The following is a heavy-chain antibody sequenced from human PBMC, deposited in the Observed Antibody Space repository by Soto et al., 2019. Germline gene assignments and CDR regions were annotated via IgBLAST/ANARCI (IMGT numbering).Heavy chain of an antibody. D-gene: IGHD2-15*01. CDR3: AKGDCSSLSCSTLARIHWFDP. V-gene: IGHV3-23*01. CDR2: LSANGRTT. Sequence: GGSLRLSCAASGFTFSGFPMNWVRQAPGKGLEWVSALSANGRTTYYADSVKGRFTISRDNSKNALYLQMNSLRADDTAVYYCAKGDCSSLSCSTLARIHWFDPWGQGTLVTVSS. CDR1: GFTFSGFP. J-gene: IGHJ5*02.